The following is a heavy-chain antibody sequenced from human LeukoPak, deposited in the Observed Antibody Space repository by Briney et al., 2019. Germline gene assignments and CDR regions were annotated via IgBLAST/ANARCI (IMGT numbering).Heavy chain of an antibody. CDR2: ISYDGSNK. D-gene: IGHD2-2*01. V-gene: IGHV3-30-3*01. CDR1: GFTFSSYA. Sequence: GRSLRLSCAASGFTFSSYAMHWVRQAPGKGLEWVAVISYDGSNKYYADSVKGRFTISRDNSKNTLYLQMNSLRAEDTAVYYCARDRSRFYYWGQGTLVTVSS. J-gene: IGHJ4*02. CDR3: ARDRSRFYY.